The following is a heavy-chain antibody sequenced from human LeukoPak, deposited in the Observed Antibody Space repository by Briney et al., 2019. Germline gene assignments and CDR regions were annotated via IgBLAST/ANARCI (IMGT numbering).Heavy chain of an antibody. V-gene: IGHV3-21*04. CDR1: GFTFTNYS. J-gene: IGHJ4*02. CDR2: ISSRSTYI. Sequence: GGSLRLSCTASGFTFTNYSMNWVRQAPGKGLEWVSSISSRSTYIYYTDSVKGRFTISRDNSKNTLYLQMNSLRAEDTAVYYCARRAGDYSHPYDYWGQGTLVTVSS. D-gene: IGHD3-22*01. CDR3: ARRAGDYSHPYDY.